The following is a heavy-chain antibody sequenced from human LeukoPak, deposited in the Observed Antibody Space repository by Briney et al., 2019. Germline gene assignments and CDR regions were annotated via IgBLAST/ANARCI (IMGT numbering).Heavy chain of an antibody. CDR1: GFTFSSYE. Sequence: PGGSLRLSCAASGFTFSSYEMNWVRQAPGKGMKWVSYISSSGSTIYYADSVKGRFTISRDNAKNSLYLQMNSLRAEDTAVYYCARDRGITFRDYWGQGTLVTVSS. J-gene: IGHJ4*02. D-gene: IGHD3-10*01. CDR2: ISSSGSTI. CDR3: ARDRGITFRDY. V-gene: IGHV3-48*03.